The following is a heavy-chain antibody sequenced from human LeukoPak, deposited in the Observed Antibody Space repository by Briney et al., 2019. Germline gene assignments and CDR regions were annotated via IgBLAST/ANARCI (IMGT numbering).Heavy chain of an antibody. CDR2: IASDGSST. J-gene: IGHJ6*02. CDR3: ARIIATYYDFWNYGMDV. CDR1: GFTFSSYW. Sequence: PGGSLRLSCAASGFTFSSYWMNWVRQAPGKGLVWVSRIASDGSSTTYADSVKGRFSISRDNAKNTLYLQMNSLRVEDTAVYYCARIIATYYDFWNYGMDVWGQGTTVTVSS. D-gene: IGHD3-3*01. V-gene: IGHV3-74*01.